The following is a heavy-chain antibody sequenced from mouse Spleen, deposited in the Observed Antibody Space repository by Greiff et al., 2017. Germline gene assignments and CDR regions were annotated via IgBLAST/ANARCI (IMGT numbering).Heavy chain of an antibody. D-gene: IGHD3-1*01. CDR2: INPYNDGT. V-gene: IGHV1-14*01. J-gene: IGHJ4*01. CDR3: ARKGTARAYYAMDY. Sequence: VQLQQSGPELVKPGASVKMSCKASGYTFTSYVMHWVKQKPGQGLEWIGYINPYNDGTKYNEKFKGKATLTSDKSSSTAYMELSSLTSEDSAVYYCARKGTARAYYAMDYWGQGTSVTVSS. CDR1: GYTFTSYV.